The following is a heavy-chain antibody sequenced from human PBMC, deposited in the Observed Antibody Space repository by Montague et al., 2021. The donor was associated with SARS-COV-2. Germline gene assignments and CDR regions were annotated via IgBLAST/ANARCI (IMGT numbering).Heavy chain of an antibody. CDR1: GGSMSGYN. CDR3: ARGINSAGSYYYHLDV. D-gene: IGHD2-21*01. J-gene: IGHJ6*02. V-gene: IGHV4-59*01. Sequence: SETLSLTCNVSGGSMSGYNWSWIRQPPGKGLQWIGSMYNSESTSYNPSLKSRVTISVDTSKKQFSLRLSSVTAADTAVYVCARGINSAGSYYYHLDVWGQGTTVTVSS. CDR2: MYNSEST.